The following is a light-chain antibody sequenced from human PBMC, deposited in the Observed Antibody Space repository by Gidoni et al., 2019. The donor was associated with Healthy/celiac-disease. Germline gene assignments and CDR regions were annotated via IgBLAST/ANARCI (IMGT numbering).Light chain of an antibody. CDR2: AAS. Sequence: DIQMTQSPSSLSASVGDRVTITCRASQGISNYLAWYQQKPGKVPKLLIYAASTLQSGVPSRFSGSGSGTDFTLTISSLQPEDVATYYCQKYNSVLGATFGPGTKVDIK. J-gene: IGKJ3*01. V-gene: IGKV1-27*01. CDR3: QKYNSVLGAT. CDR1: QGISNY.